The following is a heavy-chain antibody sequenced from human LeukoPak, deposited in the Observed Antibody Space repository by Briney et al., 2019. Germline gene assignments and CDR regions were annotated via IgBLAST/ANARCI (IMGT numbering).Heavy chain of an antibody. CDR3: STAAFH. CDR2: IRSKADGGTT. Sequence: KTGGSLRLSCAASGFTFSDAWMSWVRQAPGKGLERVGRIRSKADGGTTDYAAPVKGRLTISRDDSKNTLYLQMNSLKTEDTAVYYCSTAAFHWGQGTLVTVSS. CDR1: GFTFSDAW. J-gene: IGHJ4*02. V-gene: IGHV3-15*01.